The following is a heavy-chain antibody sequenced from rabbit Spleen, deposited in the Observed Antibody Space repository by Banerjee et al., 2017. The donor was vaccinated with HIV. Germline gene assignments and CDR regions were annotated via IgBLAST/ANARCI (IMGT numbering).Heavy chain of an antibody. V-gene: IGHV1S45*01. D-gene: IGHD6-1*01. Sequence: QEQLEESGGGLVKPGASPTLTCKASGFDLSNYDMCWVRQAPGKGLEWIACIYTGTVSDRTYYASWAKGRFTISKTSSTTVTLQMTSVTVADTATYFCARATNGNDASDLWGPGTLVTVS. CDR1: GFDLSNYD. CDR2: IYTGTVSDRT. CDR3: ARATNGNDASDL. J-gene: IGHJ4*01.